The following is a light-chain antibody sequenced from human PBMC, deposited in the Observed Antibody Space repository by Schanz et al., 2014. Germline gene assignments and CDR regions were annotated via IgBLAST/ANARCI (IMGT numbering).Light chain of an antibody. CDR3: HQYGTSWWT. CDR1: QRINSDS. Sequence: EIVLTQSPGTLSLSPGERATLSCRASQRINSDSLAWYQHKPDQAPRLLIDAASTRVTGVPDRFRGSGSVTKFTLTISSLEPEDSAVYYCHQYGTSWWTFGQGTKVEVK. J-gene: IGKJ1*01. V-gene: IGKV3-20*01. CDR2: AAS.